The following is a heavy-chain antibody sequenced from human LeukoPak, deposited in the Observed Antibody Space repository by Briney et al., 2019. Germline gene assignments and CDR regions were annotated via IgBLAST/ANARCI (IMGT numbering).Heavy chain of an antibody. V-gene: IGHV3-74*01. CDR3: ARGRKKYCGGDCYSDYFDY. CDR1: GITFSSYW. CDR2: IKTDGTTT. J-gene: IGHJ4*02. D-gene: IGHD2-21*02. Sequence: GGSLRLSCAASGITFSSYWMHWVRQAPGKGLMWVSRIKTDGTTTYYADSVKGRFTVSRDNAKNTLYLQLNSLRVEDTAVYYCARGRKKYCGGDCYSDYFDYWGQGTLVTVSS.